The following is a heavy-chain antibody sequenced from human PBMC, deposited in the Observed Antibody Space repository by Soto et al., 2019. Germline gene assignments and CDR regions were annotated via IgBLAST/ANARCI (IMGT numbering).Heavy chain of an antibody. Sequence: SETLSLTCTVSGGSISSGDYYWSWIRQPPGKGLEWIGYIYYSGSTYYNPSLKSRVTISVDTSKNQFSLKLSSVTAAYTAVYYCARGEGYYDFWSGSMDVWGQGTTVTVSS. CDR1: GGSISSGDYY. J-gene: IGHJ6*02. D-gene: IGHD3-3*01. V-gene: IGHV4-30-4*01. CDR2: IYYSGST. CDR3: ARGEGYYDFWSGSMDV.